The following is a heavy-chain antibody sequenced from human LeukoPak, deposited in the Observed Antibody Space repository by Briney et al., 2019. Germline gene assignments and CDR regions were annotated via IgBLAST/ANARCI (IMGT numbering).Heavy chain of an antibody. CDR1: GFTFSSYS. Sequence: PGGSLRLSCAASGFTFSSYSMNWVRQAPGKGLEWVSSISSSSSYIYYADSVKGRFTISRDNAKNSLYLQVNSLRAEDTALYYCARDLSSSWAPNYWGQGTLVTVSS. CDR2: ISSSSSYI. CDR3: ARDLSSSWAPNY. J-gene: IGHJ4*02. D-gene: IGHD6-13*01. V-gene: IGHV3-21*04.